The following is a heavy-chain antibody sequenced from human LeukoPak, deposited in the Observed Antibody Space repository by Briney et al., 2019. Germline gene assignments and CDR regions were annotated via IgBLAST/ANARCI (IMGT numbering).Heavy chain of an antibody. D-gene: IGHD6-13*01. Sequence: GGSLRLSCAASGFTFSSYSMNWVRQAPGKGLEWVSSISSSSSYIYYADSVKGRFTISRDNAKNSLYLQMNSLRAEDTAVYYCARRSRYGDYYYMDVWGKGTTVTVSS. J-gene: IGHJ6*03. CDR3: ARRSRYGDYYYMDV. CDR2: ISSSSSYI. V-gene: IGHV3-21*01. CDR1: GFTFSSYS.